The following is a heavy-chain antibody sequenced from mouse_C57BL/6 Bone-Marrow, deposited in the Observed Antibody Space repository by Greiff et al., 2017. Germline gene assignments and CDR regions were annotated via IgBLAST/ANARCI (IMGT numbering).Heavy chain of an antibody. CDR3: AREHYAMDY. CDR2: IYPRSGNT. J-gene: IGHJ4*01. CDR1: GYTFTSYG. V-gene: IGHV1-81*01. Sequence: VQRVESGAELARPGASVKLSCKASGYTFTSYGISWVKQRTGQGLEWIGEIYPRSGNTYYNEKFKGKATLTADKSSSTAYMELRSLTSEDSAVXFCAREHYAMDYWGQGTSVTVSS.